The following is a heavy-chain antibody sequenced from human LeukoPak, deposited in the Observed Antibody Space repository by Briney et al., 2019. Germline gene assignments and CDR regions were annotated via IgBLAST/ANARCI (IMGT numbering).Heavy chain of an antibody. J-gene: IGHJ4*02. CDR1: GRSFSGYY. CDR3: ARGRQHLVRL. Sequence: SETLSLTCAVYGRSFSGYYWSWIRQPPGKGLEWIGEINHSGSTNYNPSLKSRVTISVDTSKNQFSLKLSSVTAADTAVYYCARGRQHLVRLWGQGTLVTVSS. V-gene: IGHV4-34*01. CDR2: INHSGST. D-gene: IGHD3-10*01.